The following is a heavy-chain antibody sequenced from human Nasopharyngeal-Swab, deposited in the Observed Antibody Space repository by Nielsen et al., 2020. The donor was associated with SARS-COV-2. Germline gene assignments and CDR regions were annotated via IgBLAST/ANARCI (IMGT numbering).Heavy chain of an antibody. CDR1: GFTVSSKY. V-gene: IGHV3-53*01. J-gene: IGHJ4*02. Sequence: GESLKISCAASGFTVSSKYMSWVRQAPGKGLEWVSLFYSGGSTYYADSVRGRLTISRDNSKNTLYLQMNSLRAEDTAVYYCARAGDSSGWYPPYYFDYWGQGTLVTVSS. CDR2: FYSGGST. CDR3: ARAGDSSGWYPPYYFDY. D-gene: IGHD6-19*01.